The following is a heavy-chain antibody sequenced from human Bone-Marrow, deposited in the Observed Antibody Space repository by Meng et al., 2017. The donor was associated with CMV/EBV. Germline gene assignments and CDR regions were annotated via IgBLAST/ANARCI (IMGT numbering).Heavy chain of an antibody. CDR2: IESDGRDI. CDR3: ARGVAESLGWEMGY. J-gene: IGHJ4*02. CDR1: GFTLRRYW. V-gene: IGHV3-74*03. Sequence: VRAMVSGGALVQARRSLWLSCAVSGFTLRRYWMHWVRQAPGKGLEWVSRIESDGRDITYADSVRGRFTISRDDAKNTLYLQMNSLRVEDTAVYYCARGVAESLGWEMGYWGQGTLVTVSS. D-gene: IGHD1-26*01.